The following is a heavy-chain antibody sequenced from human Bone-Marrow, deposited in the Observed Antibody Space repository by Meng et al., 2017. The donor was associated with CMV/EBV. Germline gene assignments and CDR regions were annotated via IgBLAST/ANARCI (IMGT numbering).Heavy chain of an antibody. D-gene: IGHD6-19*01. V-gene: IGHV4-38-2*02. CDR1: GYSISSGYY. CDR2: IYHSGST. J-gene: IGHJ4*02. CDR3: ARVQWLVPDY. Sequence: SETLSLTCTVSGYSISSGYYWGWIRQPPGKGLEWIGSIYHSGSTYYNPSLKSRVTISVDTSKNQFSLKLSSVTAADTAVYYCARVQWLVPDYWGQGTLVTVSS.